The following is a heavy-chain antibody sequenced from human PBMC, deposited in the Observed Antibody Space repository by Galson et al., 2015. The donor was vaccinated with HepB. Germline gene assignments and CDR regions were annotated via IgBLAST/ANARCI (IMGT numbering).Heavy chain of an antibody. Sequence: SLRLSCAASGFTFDDYAMHWVRQAPGKGLEWVSSISWNSGSIGYADSVKGRFTISRDNAKNSLYLQMNSLRAEDTALYYCAKGRGQWLVSYYFDYWGQGTLVTVSS. CDR3: AKGRGQWLVSYYFDY. V-gene: IGHV3-9*01. CDR2: ISWNSGSI. D-gene: IGHD6-19*01. J-gene: IGHJ4*02. CDR1: GFTFDDYA.